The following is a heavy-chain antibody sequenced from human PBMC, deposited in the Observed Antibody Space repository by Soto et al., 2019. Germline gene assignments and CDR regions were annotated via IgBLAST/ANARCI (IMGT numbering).Heavy chain of an antibody. V-gene: IGHV1-18*04. D-gene: IGHD6-13*01. CDR1: GYTFTSYG. CDR2: ISAYNGNT. CDR3: ARDQDNSSWYYYFDY. J-gene: IGHJ4*02. Sequence: ASVKVSCKASGYTFTSYGISWVRQAPGQGLEWMGWISAYNGNTNYAQKLQGRVTMTTDTSTSTAYMELRSLRSDDTAVYYCARDQDNSSWYYYFDYWGQGTLVTVSS.